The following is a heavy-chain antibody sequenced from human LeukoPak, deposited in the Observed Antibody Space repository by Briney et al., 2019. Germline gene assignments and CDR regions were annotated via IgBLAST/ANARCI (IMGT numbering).Heavy chain of an antibody. J-gene: IGHJ6*03. V-gene: IGHV4-34*01. CDR2: INHSGST. CDR3: ARGRIASGAYYYYMDV. CDR1: GGSFSGYY. D-gene: IGHD2-21*01. Sequence: SETLSLTCAVFGGSFSGYYWSWIRQPPGKGLEWIGEINHSGSTIYNPSFKSRVTISVDTSKNQASLKLSSVTAADTAVYYCARGRIASGAYYYYMDVWGKGTTVTVSS.